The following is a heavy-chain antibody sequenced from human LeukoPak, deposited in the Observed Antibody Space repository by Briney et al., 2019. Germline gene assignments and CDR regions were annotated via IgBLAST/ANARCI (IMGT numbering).Heavy chain of an antibody. V-gene: IGHV4-38-2*02. CDR1: NYSISSGYY. Sequence: PSETLSLTCTVSNYSISSGYYWAWIRQPPGKGLEWIGNIYHSGNTYYNPSLKSRVSLSVDTSEDQFSLKLSSVTAADTAVYYCARDSPFDPWGQGTLVTVSS. CDR2: IYHSGNT. J-gene: IGHJ5*02. CDR3: ARDSPFDP.